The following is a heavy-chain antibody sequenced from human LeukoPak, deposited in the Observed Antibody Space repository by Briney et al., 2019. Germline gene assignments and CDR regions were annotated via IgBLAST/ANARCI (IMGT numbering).Heavy chain of an antibody. CDR3: ARYGRSYYYGSGSTHFDY. J-gene: IGHJ4*02. CDR1: GYTFTSYD. D-gene: IGHD3-10*01. V-gene: IGHV1-8*01. CDR2: MNPNSGNT. Sequence: VASVKVSCKASGYTFTSYDINWVRQATGQGLEWMGWMNPNSGNTGYAQKFQGRVTMTRNTSISTAYMELSSLRSEDTAVYYCARYGRSYYYGSGSTHFDYWGQGTLVTVSS.